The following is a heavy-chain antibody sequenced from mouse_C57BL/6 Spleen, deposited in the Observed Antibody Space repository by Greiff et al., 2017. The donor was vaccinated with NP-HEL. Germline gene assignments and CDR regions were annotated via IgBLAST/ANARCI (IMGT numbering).Heavy chain of an antibody. Sequence: QVQLQQSGAELVKPGASVKISCKASGYAFSSYWMNWVKQRPGKGLEWIGQIYPGDGDTNYNGKFKGKATLTADKSSSTAYMQLSSLTSEDSAVYFCAREVSSYPYAMDYWGQGTSVTVSS. CDR2: IYPGDGDT. CDR3: AREVSSYPYAMDY. J-gene: IGHJ4*01. D-gene: IGHD1-1*01. V-gene: IGHV1-80*01. CDR1: GYAFSSYW.